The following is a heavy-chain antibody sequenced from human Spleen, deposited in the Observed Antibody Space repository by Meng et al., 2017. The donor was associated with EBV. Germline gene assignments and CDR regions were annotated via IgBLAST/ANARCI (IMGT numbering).Heavy chain of an antibody. CDR2: INSDGNVI. V-gene: IGHV3-74*01. Sequence: EVQVVGAGGGFVTPGGSMRLTCADYGFTLSSYWVHWVGQATGKGLVWVSRINSDGNVITYADSVKGRFTISRDNAKNTVYLQMNNVRVEDTAVYYCAKDCFGAKDSWGQGTLVTVSS. D-gene: IGHD1-26*01. CDR3: AKDCFGAKDS. J-gene: IGHJ4*02. CDR1: GFTLSSYW.